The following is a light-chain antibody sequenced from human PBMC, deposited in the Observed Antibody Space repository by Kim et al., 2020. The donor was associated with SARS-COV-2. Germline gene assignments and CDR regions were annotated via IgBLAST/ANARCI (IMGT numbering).Light chain of an antibody. V-gene: IGKV3-20*01. CDR1: QSVSSSF. Sequence: VLTQSPDTLSLCPGERPTLSCRASQSVSSSFLAWYQHKPGQAPTLRIYDSSTRATGIPDRFTGSGSGTDFTLTISSLEPEDFALYFCQHFGGSSYTFGQGTKLEI. J-gene: IGKJ2*01. CDR2: DSS. CDR3: QHFGGSSYT.